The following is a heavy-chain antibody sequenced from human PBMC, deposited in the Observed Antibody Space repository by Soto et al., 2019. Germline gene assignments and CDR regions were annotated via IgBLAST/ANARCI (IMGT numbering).Heavy chain of an antibody. CDR3: ARGRYCLTGRCFPNWFDS. Sequence: SETLSLTCSVSGDSISTVDYFWAWIRQPPGQALEYIGYIYKSATTYYNPSFEGRVAISLDTSRSHFSLNVTSVTAADTAVYFCARGRYCLTGRCFPNWFDSWGQGTLVTVSS. D-gene: IGHD2-15*01. V-gene: IGHV4-30-4*01. CDR1: GDSISTVDYF. CDR2: IYKSATT. J-gene: IGHJ5*01.